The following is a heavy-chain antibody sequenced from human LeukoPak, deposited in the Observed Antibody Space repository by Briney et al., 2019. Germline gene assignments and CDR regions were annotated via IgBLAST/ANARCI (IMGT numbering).Heavy chain of an antibody. CDR1: GGSISSSSYY. D-gene: IGHD3-10*01. J-gene: IGHJ4*02. V-gene: IGHV4-39*01. CDR3: ARTHYDSGRLWDY. Sequence: PSETLSLTCTVSGGSISSSSYYWGWIRQPPGKGLEWIGSIYYSGSTYYNPSLKSRVTISVDTSKNQFSLKLSSVTAADTAVYYCARTHYDSGRLWDYWGQGTLVTVSS. CDR2: IYYSGST.